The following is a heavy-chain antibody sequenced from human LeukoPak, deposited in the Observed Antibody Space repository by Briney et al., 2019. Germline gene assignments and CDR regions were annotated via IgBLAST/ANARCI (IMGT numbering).Heavy chain of an antibody. V-gene: IGHV1-46*01. CDR1: GYTFTSYY. CDR2: INPSGGST. CDR3: ARDGPLEWELLRTLDY. D-gene: IGHD1-26*01. Sequence: ASVKVSCKASGYTFTSYYMHWVRQAPGQGLEWMGIINPSGGSTSYEQKFQGRVTMTRDTSTSTVYMELSSLRSEDTAVYYCARDGPLEWELLRTLDYWGQGTLVTVSS. J-gene: IGHJ4*02.